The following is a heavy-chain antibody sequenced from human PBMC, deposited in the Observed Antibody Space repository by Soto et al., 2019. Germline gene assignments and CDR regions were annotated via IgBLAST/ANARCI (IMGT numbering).Heavy chain of an antibody. J-gene: IGHJ4*02. V-gene: IGHV4-39*01. Sequence: QLQLQESGPGLVKPSETLSLTCTVSGGSISSSSYYWGWIRQPPGKGLEWIGSIYYSGSTYYNPSLKSRVTISVDTSKNQFSLKLSSVTAADTAVYYCARHRGWRRVVAAIGPDVDFDYWGQGTLVTVSS. D-gene: IGHD2-15*01. CDR2: IYYSGST. CDR1: GGSISSSSYY. CDR3: ARHRGWRRVVAAIGPDVDFDY.